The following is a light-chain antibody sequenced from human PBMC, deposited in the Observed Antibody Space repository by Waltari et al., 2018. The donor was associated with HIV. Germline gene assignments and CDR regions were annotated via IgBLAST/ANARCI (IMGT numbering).Light chain of an antibody. CDR3: QAWDSNTWV. CDR1: NLGDKY. V-gene: IGLV3-1*01. Sequence: SYELTQPPSVSVSPGQTASLTCSGDNLGDKYACWYHQKPGQSPVLVIYQDSKRPSGIPERFSGSNSGNTATLTISGTQAMDEADYYCQAWDSNTWVFGGGTKLTVL. J-gene: IGLJ3*02. CDR2: QDS.